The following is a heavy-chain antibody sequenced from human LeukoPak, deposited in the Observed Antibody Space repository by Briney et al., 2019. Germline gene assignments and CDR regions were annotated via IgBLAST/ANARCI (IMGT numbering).Heavy chain of an antibody. CDR2: INWNGGRT. J-gene: IGHJ4*02. D-gene: IGHD5-18*01. V-gene: IGHV3-20*04. Sequence: GGSLRLSCAASGFTFEDYGMSWVRQVPGKGLEWVSDINWNGGRTGYADSVKGRFTISRDNAKNSLYLQMNSLSAEDTAVYYCARDRGDVDTARFDYWGQGTLVTVSS. CDR1: GFTFEDYG. CDR3: ARDRGDVDTARFDY.